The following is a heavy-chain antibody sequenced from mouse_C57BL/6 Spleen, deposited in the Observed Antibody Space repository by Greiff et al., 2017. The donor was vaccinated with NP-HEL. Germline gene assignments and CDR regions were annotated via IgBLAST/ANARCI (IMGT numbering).Heavy chain of an antibody. D-gene: IGHD2-3*01. J-gene: IGHJ4*01. Sequence: EVQLQQSGPELVKPGASVKISCKASGYTFTDYYMNWVMQSHGKSLEWIGDINPNNGGTSYNQKFKGKATLTVDKSSSTAYMELRSLTSEDSAVYYCARSGDGYYAMDYWGQGTSVTVSS. CDR2: INPNNGGT. CDR1: GYTFTDYY. V-gene: IGHV1-26*01. CDR3: ARSGDGYYAMDY.